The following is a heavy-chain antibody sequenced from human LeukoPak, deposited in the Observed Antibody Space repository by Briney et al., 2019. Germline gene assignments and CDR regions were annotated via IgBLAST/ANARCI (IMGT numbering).Heavy chain of an antibody. CDR1: GGTFSSYA. D-gene: IGHD3-9*01. Sequence: GASVKVSCKASGGTFSSYAISWVRQAPGQGLEWMGWINVNSGGTNYAQKFYARVTMTRDTSINTAYMELSRLRSDDTAVFYCARSPHILTGENFDFWGQGTLVTVSS. CDR2: INVNSGGT. J-gene: IGHJ4*02. V-gene: IGHV1-2*02. CDR3: ARSPHILTGENFDF.